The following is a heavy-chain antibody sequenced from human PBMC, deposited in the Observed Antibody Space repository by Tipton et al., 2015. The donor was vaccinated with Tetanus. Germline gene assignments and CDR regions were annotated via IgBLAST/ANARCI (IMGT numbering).Heavy chain of an antibody. CDR3: AKREEVVGRSYYGMDV. D-gene: IGHD2-15*01. CDR1: GFSFSDFP. J-gene: IGHJ6*02. Sequence: QVQLVQSGGGVVQPGRSLRLSCVASGFSFSDFPMHWVRLIPGKGLEWVAAISYDGTIKYHLDSVKDRFTISRDNRRNTLFLQMNSLRPDDSAIYYCAKREEVVGRSYYGMDVWGQGTTVSVSS. V-gene: IGHV3-30*18. CDR2: ISYDGTIK.